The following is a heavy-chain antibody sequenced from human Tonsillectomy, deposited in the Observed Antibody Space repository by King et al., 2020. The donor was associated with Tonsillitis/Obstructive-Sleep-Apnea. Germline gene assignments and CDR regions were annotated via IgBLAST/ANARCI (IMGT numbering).Heavy chain of an antibody. Sequence: QLVQSGAEVKKPGASVKVSCKASGYAFTNYCMHWVRQAPGQGLEWMGIIKPSRGSTTYAQKFPGRVTVTRDTSTSPVYLELSSPRSEDTAVYYCARVHYYGSGSYNYFDYWGQGTLVTVSS. D-gene: IGHD3-10*01. J-gene: IGHJ4*02. CDR2: IKPSRGST. V-gene: IGHV1-46*01. CDR1: GYAFTNYC. CDR3: ARVHYYGSGSYNYFDY.